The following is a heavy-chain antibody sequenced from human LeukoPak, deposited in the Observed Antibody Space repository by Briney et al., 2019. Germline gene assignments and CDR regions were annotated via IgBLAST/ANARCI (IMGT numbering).Heavy chain of an antibody. CDR1: GFTFSSYW. D-gene: IGHD3-10*01. CDR2: IKQDGSEK. J-gene: IGHJ6*02. CDR3: ARGYGVRYYYYGMDV. V-gene: IGHV3-7*01. Sequence: GGSLGLSCAASGFTFSSYWMSWVRQAPGKGLEWVANIKQDGSEKYYVDSVKGRFTISRDTAKNSLYLQMNSLRAEDTAVYYCARGYGVRYYYYGMDVWGQGTTVTVSS.